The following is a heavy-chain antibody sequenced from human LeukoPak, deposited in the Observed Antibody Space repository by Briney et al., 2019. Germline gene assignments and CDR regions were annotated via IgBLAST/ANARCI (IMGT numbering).Heavy chain of an antibody. J-gene: IGHJ3*02. D-gene: IGHD3-16*02. CDR1: GGSISSSSYY. CDR2: IYYSGST. Sequence: ASETLSLTCTVSGGSISSSSYYWGWIRQPPGKGLEWIGRIYYSGSTYYNPSLKSRVTISVDTSKNQSSLKLSSVTAADTAVYYCARFRVGDYVWGSYRYEVGALDIWGQGTMVTVSS. V-gene: IGHV4-39*01. CDR3: ARFRVGDYVWGSYRYEVGALDI.